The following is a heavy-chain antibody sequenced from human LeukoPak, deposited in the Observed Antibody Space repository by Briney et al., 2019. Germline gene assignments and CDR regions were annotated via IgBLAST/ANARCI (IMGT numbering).Heavy chain of an antibody. Sequence: GASVKVSCKASGYTSTGYYMHWVRQAPGQGLEWMGRINPNSGGTNYAQKFQGRVTMTRDTSISTAYMELSRLRSDDTAVYYCARDPRYCSGGSCYYFDYWGQGTLVTVSS. V-gene: IGHV1-2*06. CDR2: INPNSGGT. CDR3: ARDPRYCSGGSCYYFDY. J-gene: IGHJ4*02. D-gene: IGHD2-15*01. CDR1: GYTSTGYY.